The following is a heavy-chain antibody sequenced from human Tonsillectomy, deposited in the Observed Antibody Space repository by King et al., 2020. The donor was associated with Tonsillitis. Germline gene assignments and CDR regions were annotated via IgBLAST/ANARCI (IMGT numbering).Heavy chain of an antibody. CDR1: GYSISSGYY. CDR3: ARWRFGGLHFDY. CDR2: IYHSGST. D-gene: IGHD3-10*01. V-gene: IGHV4-38-2*01. Sequence: QLQESGPGLVKPSETLSLTCAVSGYSISSGYYWGWIRQPPGKGLEWIGSIYHSGSTYYNPSLKSRVTISVDTSKNQFSLKLSSVTAADTAVYYCARWRFGGLHFDYWGQGTLVTVSS. J-gene: IGHJ4*02.